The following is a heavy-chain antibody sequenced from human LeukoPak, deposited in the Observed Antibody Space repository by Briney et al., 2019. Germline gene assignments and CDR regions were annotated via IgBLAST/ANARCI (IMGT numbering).Heavy chain of an antibody. Sequence: PSETLSLTCTVSGYSISSGYYWGWIRQPPGKGLEWIGSIYHSETAYYNPSLKSRVTISVDTSKNQFSLKLSSVTAADTAVYYCATLSSGYTDAIDYWGQGTLVTVSS. CDR2: IYHSETA. J-gene: IGHJ4*02. CDR3: ATLSSGYTDAIDY. CDR1: GYSISSGYY. V-gene: IGHV4-38-2*02. D-gene: IGHD3-22*01.